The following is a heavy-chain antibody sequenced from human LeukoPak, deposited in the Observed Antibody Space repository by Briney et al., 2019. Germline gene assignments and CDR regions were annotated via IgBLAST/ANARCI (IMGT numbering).Heavy chain of an antibody. CDR3: ARPDDYGGKPAAFDI. CDR2: IYPGDSDT. CDR1: GYSFTSYW. V-gene: IGHV5-51*01. D-gene: IGHD4-23*01. J-gene: IGHJ3*02. Sequence: GESLKISCKASGYSFTSYWFGWVRQMPGKGLEWMGIIYPGDSDTRYSPSFQGQVTISADKSISTAYLQWSSLKASDTAIYYCARPDDYGGKPAAFDIWGQGTLVTVSS.